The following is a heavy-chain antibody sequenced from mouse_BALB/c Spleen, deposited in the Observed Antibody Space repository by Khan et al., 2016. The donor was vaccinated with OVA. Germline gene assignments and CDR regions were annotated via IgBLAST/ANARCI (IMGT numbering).Heavy chain of an antibody. Sequence: QVQLQQSGAELVKAGASVKMSCKASGYTFTSYWMHWVKQRLGQGLEWFAETNPTNGRTYYNEKFKSKATLTVDKSSSTAYMILSGPTFEDSAVYYCARIKNIVATYFDYWGQGTTLTVSS. CDR1: GYTFTSYW. CDR2: TNPTNGRT. CDR3: ARIKNIVATYFDY. J-gene: IGHJ2*01. D-gene: IGHD1-1*01. V-gene: IGHV1S81*02.